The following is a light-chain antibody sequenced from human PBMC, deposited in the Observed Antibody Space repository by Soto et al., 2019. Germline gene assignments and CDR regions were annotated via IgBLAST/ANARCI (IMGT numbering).Light chain of an antibody. J-gene: IGLJ7*01. CDR2: VNSGGSH. V-gene: IGLV4-69*01. CDR1: SGHSNYA. Sequence: QSVLTQSPSASASLGASVKLTCTLSSGHSNYAIAWHQQQPEKGPRYLMKVNSGGSHIKGDGIPDRFSGSSSGAERYLVISRLQSEDEADYYCQTWGTGSAIVVFGGGTQLTVL. CDR3: QTWGTGSAIVV.